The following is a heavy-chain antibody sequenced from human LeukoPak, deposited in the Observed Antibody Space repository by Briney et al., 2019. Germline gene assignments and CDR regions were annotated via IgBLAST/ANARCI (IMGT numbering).Heavy chain of an antibody. J-gene: IGHJ4*02. V-gene: IGHV3-74*01. CDR1: GFTFSSFW. CDR2: INNDGSST. D-gene: IGHD3-10*01. CDR3: ARLGSGSPFDY. Sequence: GGSLRLSCGASGFTFSSFWMHWGRQAPGKGLVWVSRINNDGSSTNYADSVKGRFTISRDNAKNTLYLQMNSLRAEDTAVYYCARLGSGSPFDYWGQGTLVTVSS.